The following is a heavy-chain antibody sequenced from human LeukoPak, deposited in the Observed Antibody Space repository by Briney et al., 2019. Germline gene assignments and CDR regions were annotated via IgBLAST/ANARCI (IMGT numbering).Heavy chain of an antibody. V-gene: IGHV4-59*01. D-gene: IGHD1-26*01. CDR3: ARGPHSGSYYFDY. CDR1: GAAISSYY. CDR2: IYYSGST. J-gene: IGHJ4*02. Sequence: SETLSLTCTVSGAAISSYYWSWIRQPPGKGPEWLAYIYYSGSTNYNPSFKSRVTISADTSKNQFSLKVSSVIAADTAVYYCARGPHSGSYYFDYWGQGTLVTVSS.